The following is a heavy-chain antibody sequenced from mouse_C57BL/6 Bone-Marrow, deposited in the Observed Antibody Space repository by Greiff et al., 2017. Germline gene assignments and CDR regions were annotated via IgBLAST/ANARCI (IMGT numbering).Heavy chain of an antibody. V-gene: IGHV5-12*01. J-gene: IGHJ3*01. D-gene: IGHD2-1*01. CDR3: ARRESTIVTGGCAY. CDR1: GFTFSDYY. CDR2: ISNGGGST. Sequence: EVQGVESGGGLVQPGGSLKLSCAASGFTFSDYYMYWVRQTPEKRLEWVAYISNGGGSTNYPDTVKGRFTISRDNAKNALYLKMNVRKSDDTAMYYFARRESTIVTGGCAYWGQGTLVTVSA.